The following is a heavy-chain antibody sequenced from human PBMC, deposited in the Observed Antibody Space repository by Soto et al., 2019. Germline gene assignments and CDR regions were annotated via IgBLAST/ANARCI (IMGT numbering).Heavy chain of an antibody. CDR1: GYTFTSYG. CDR3: ARLHYYGSGSYGGYYYGMDV. CDR2: ISAYNGNT. D-gene: IGHD3-10*01. J-gene: IGHJ6*02. V-gene: IGHV1-18*01. Sequence: QVQLVQSGAEVKKPGASVKVSCKASGYTFTSYGISWVQQAPGQGLEWMGWISAYNGNTNYAQKLQGRVTMTTDTSKRTASMELRSLRYDDTAVYYCARLHYYGSGSYGGYYYGMDVWGQGTTVTVSS.